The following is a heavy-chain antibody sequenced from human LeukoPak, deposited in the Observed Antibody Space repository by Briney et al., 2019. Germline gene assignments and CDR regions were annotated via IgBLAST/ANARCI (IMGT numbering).Heavy chain of an antibody. V-gene: IGHV3-48*03. CDR2: ISSSGSTK. D-gene: IGHD6-13*01. CDR3: AGLSSWNYYYYAMDV. J-gene: IGHJ6*02. CDR1: GFTFSSYE. Sequence: GGSLRLSCAASGFTFSSYEMNWVRQAPGKGLEWVSYISSSGSTKYYADSVKGRFTISRDNAKNSLYLKMNSLRAEDTAVYYCAGLSSWNYYYYAMDVWGQGTTVTVSS.